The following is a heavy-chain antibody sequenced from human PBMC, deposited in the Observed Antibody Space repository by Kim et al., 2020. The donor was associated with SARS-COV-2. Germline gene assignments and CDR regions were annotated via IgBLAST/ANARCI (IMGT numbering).Heavy chain of an antibody. D-gene: IGHD1-26*01. J-gene: IGHJ4*02. CDR2: NT. CDR3: VRDYRGSWDY. V-gene: IGHV1-18*01. Sequence: NTNYAQKLRGRVTMTTDTSTSTAYMGLRSLRSDDTALYYCVRDYRGSWDYWGQGTLVTVSS.